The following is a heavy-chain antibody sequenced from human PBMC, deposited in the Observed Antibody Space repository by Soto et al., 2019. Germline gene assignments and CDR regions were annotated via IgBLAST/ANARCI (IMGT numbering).Heavy chain of an antibody. D-gene: IGHD6-13*01. CDR3: ARHLRQQLYAFDI. CDR2: IYHSGSI. J-gene: IGHJ3*02. V-gene: IGHV4-4*02. CDR1: NASISSRKW. Sequence: SETLSLTCTVSNASISSRKWWTWVRQTPGKGLEWIGEIYHSGSINHNPSLKSRVTISVDTSKNQFSLKLSSVTAADTAVYYCARHLRQQLYAFDIWGQGTMVTVSS.